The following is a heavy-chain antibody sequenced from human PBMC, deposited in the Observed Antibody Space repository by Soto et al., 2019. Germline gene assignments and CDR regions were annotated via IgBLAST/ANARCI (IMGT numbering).Heavy chain of an antibody. V-gene: IGHV2-5*01. CDR2: VFWYDDE. CDR1: WFSLTARGVA. D-gene: IGHD2-2*01. Sequence: QVTLMESGPKLVKPTQTLTMTCTFSWFSLTARGVAVGCIRQPRGKALEWRAVVFWYDDERYSPSLIHSVAITKDTSRNQVVLTMPSMDPAATGTDYCAHSPDHAPAGIIGLDYWGQGTMVTVSS. CDR3: AHSPDHAPAGIIGLDY. J-gene: IGHJ4*02.